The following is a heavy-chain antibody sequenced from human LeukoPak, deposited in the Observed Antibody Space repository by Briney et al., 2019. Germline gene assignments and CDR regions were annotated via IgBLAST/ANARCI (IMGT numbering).Heavy chain of an antibody. CDR2: IYPGDSDT. CDR3: ARGGYYDILTGYESLIDY. CDR1: GYSFTSYW. J-gene: IGHJ4*02. V-gene: IGHV5-51*01. D-gene: IGHD3-9*01. Sequence: GESLKISCKGSGYSFTSYWIGWVRQMPGKGLEWMGIIYPGDSDTRYSPSFQGQVTISADKSISTAYLQWSSLKASGTAMYYCARGGYYDILTGYESLIDYWGQGTLVTVSS.